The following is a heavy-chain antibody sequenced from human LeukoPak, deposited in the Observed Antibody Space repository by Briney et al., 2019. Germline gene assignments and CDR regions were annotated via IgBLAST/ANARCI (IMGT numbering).Heavy chain of an antibody. V-gene: IGHV3-9*01. CDR3: AKDIAPAVFYYMDV. Sequence: PGRSLRLSCAASGFRFDGYAMHWVRQAPGKGLDWVSGISWNSGTIAYADSVKGRFTISRDDAKNSLYLQMNSLRAEDTALYYCAKDIAPAVFYYMDVWGKGTTVIVSS. CDR1: GFRFDGYA. J-gene: IGHJ6*03. CDR2: ISWNSGTI.